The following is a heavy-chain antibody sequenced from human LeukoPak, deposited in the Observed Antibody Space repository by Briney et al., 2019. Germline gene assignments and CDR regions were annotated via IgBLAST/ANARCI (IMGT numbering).Heavy chain of an antibody. CDR3: ARAGITMVRGVIRTKYYFDY. J-gene: IGHJ4*02. CDR2: ISAYNGNT. D-gene: IGHD3-10*01. Sequence: ASVKVSCKASGYTFTSYGISWVRPAPGQGLEWMGWISAYNGNTNYAQKHQGRVTMTTDTSTSTAYMELRSLRSDDTAVYYCARAGITMVRGVIRTKYYFDYWGQGTLVTVCS. CDR1: GYTFTSYG. V-gene: IGHV1-18*01.